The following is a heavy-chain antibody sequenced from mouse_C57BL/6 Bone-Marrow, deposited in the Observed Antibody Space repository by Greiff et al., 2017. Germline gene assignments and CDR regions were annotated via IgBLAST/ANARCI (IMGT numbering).Heavy chain of an antibody. Sequence: QVQLQQPGAELVMPGASVKLSCKASGYTFTSYWMHWVKQRPGQGLEWIGEIDPSDSYTNYNQKFKGKSTLTVDKSSSTAYLQLSSLTSEDSAVYYCARGNSKEGYAMDYWGQGTSVTVSS. D-gene: IGHD2-5*01. CDR1: GYTFTSYW. CDR3: ARGNSKEGYAMDY. V-gene: IGHV1-69*01. J-gene: IGHJ4*01. CDR2: IDPSDSYT.